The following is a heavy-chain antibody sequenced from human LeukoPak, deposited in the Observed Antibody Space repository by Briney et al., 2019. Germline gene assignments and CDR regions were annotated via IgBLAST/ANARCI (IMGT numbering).Heavy chain of an antibody. V-gene: IGHV3-30-3*01. Sequence: QSGGSLRLSCAASGFTFSSYAMHWVRQAPGKGLEWVAVISYDGSNKYYADSVKGRFTISRDNSKNTLYLQMNSLRAEDTAVYYCARVGIRWLQFGPHDYWGQGTLVTVSS. CDR2: ISYDGSNK. D-gene: IGHD5-24*01. CDR3: ARVGIRWLQFGPHDY. CDR1: GFTFSSYA. J-gene: IGHJ4*02.